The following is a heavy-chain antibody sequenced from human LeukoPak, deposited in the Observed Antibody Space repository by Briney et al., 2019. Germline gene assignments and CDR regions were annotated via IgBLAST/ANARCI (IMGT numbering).Heavy chain of an antibody. V-gene: IGHV1-69*04. CDR1: GGTFSSYA. Sequence: GVSVKVSCKASGGTFSSYAISWVRQAPGQGLEWMGRIIPILGIANYAQKFQGRVTITADRSTSTAYMELSSLRSEDTAVYYCARDLYDSSGYYREADYWGQGTLVTVSS. J-gene: IGHJ4*02. CDR2: IIPILGIA. D-gene: IGHD3-22*01. CDR3: ARDLYDSSGYYREADY.